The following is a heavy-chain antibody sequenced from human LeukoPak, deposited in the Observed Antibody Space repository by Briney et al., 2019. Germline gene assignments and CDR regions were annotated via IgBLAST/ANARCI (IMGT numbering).Heavy chain of an antibody. CDR2: IKKDGSEK. CDR3: AREGGSGWYSGWFDP. Sequence: GGSLRLSCAASGFTFSSYWMSWVRPAPGKGLEWVANIKKDGSEKKYVDSVKGRFTISRDNAENSLYLQMNSLRAEDTAVYYCAREGGSGWYSGWFDPWGQGTLVTVSS. D-gene: IGHD6-19*01. J-gene: IGHJ5*02. V-gene: IGHV3-7*01. CDR1: GFTFSSYW.